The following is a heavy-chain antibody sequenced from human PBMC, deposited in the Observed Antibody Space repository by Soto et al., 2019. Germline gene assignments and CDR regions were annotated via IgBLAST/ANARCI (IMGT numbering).Heavy chain of an antibody. J-gene: IGHJ5*02. CDR3: AKRGSDYGDYQGWFDP. V-gene: IGHV3-23*01. Sequence: EVQLLESGGGLVQPGGSLRLSCAASGFTFSSYAMSWVRQAPGKGLEWVSAISGSGGSTYYADSVKGRFTISRDNSKNTLYLQMNSLRGEDTAVYYCAKRGSDYGDYQGWFDPWGQGTLVTVSS. CDR1: GFTFSSYA. D-gene: IGHD4-17*01. CDR2: ISGSGGST.